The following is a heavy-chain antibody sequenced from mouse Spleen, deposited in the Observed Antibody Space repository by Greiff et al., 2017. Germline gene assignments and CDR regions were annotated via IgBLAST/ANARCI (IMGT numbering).Heavy chain of an antibody. CDR2: IYYSGTI. CDR3: ARGNRYDWYFDV. Sequence: EVQLQQSGPGLVKPSQTVFLTCTVTGISITTGNYRWSWIRQFPGNKLEWIGYIYYSGTITYNPSLTSRTTITRDTPKNQFFLEMNSLTAEDTATYYCARGNRYDWYFDVWGAGTTVTVSS. D-gene: IGHD2-14*01. V-gene: IGHV3-5*01. J-gene: IGHJ1*01. CDR1: GISITTGNYR.